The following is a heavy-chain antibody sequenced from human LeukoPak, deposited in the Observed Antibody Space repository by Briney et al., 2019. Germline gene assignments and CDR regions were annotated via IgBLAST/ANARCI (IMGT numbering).Heavy chain of an antibody. D-gene: IGHD3-10*01. J-gene: IGHJ4*02. CDR2: IKRKTDGGTT. CDR3: IHYGSGTYSTDY. CDR1: GFTFSTAL. V-gene: IGHV3-15*01. Sequence: GGSLRLSCAASGFTFSTALMSWVRQAPGKGLEWVGRIKRKTDGGTTDYAATVKGRFTISRDDSKNALFLQMNSLKIEDTAVYYCIHYGSGTYSTDYWGQGTLVTVSS.